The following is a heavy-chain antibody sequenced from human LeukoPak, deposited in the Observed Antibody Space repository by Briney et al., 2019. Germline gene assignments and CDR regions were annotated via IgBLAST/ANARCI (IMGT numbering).Heavy chain of an antibody. CDR1: GFTFSNAW. CDR3: AKEIFSGLLYIDY. Sequence: PGGSLRLSCAASGFTFSNAWMNWVRQAPGKGLEWVSAITDAVGSTHYADSVKGRFTISSDNSKNTVYLQMNSLRPEDMAVYYCAKEIFSGLLYIDYWGQGTLVTVSS. J-gene: IGHJ4*02. V-gene: IGHV3-23*01. D-gene: IGHD5-12*01. CDR2: ITDAVGST.